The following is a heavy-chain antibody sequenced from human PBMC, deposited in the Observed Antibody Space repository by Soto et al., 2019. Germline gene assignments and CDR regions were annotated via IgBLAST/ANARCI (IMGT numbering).Heavy chain of an antibody. V-gene: IGHV2-26*01. CDR2: IFSNDEK. CDR3: TRIEKGSATYT. D-gene: IGHD3-10*01. Sequence: QVTLKESGPVLVKPTETLTLTCTVSGFSLSNTRMGVSWIRQPPGKALEWLAHIFSNDEKSYSTSLKTRLTISKDTSKSQVVLSMTNMDPVDTATYYCTRIEKGSATYTWGQGTLVTVSS. J-gene: IGHJ5*02. CDR1: GFSLSNTRMG.